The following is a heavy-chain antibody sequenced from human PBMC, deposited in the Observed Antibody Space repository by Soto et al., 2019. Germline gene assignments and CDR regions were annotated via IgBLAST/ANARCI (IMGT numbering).Heavy chain of an antibody. Sequence: GPPVKVSCKASGGTFSSYAISWVRQAPGQGLEWMGGIIPIFGTANYAQKFQGRVTITADESTSTAYMELSSLRSEDTAVYYCARDSGSPTRIPTTYYGMDVWGQGTTVTVSS. CDR1: GGTFSSYA. D-gene: IGHD1-26*01. V-gene: IGHV1-69*13. CDR3: ARDSGSPTRIPTTYYGMDV. J-gene: IGHJ6*02. CDR2: IIPIFGTA.